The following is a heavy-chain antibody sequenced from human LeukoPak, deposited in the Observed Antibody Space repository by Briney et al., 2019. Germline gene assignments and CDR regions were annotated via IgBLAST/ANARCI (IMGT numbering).Heavy chain of an antibody. D-gene: IGHD3-9*01. Sequence: SETLSLTCTVSGGSRDSVSSSTYSWGWIRQPPGKGLEWIGNIYYTGGTYYNPSLKSRVTMSVDTSKNQFSLKVSSVPPADTAVYYCARLSKGRYFDYIFDYWGQGTLVTVSS. CDR2: IYYTGGT. J-gene: IGHJ4*02. V-gene: IGHV4-39*01. CDR3: ARLSKGRYFDYIFDY. CDR1: GGSRDSVSSSTYS.